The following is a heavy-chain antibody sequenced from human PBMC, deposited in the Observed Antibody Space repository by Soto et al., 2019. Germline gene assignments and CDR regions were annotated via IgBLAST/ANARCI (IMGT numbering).Heavy chain of an antibody. Sequence: QITLKESGPTLVKPTQTLTLTCTFSGFSLSTSGVGVGWIRQPPGKALEWLALIYWDDDKRYSPSLKSRLTITKXTXXXQXCLTMTNMDPVDTATYYCAHRPSYCSGGSCYSGFDYWGQGTLVTVSS. CDR1: GFSLSTSGVG. CDR3: AHRPSYCSGGSCYSGFDY. CDR2: IYWDDDK. J-gene: IGHJ4*02. D-gene: IGHD2-15*01. V-gene: IGHV2-5*02.